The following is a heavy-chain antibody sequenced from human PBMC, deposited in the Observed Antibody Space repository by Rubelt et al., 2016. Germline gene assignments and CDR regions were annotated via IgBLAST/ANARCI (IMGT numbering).Heavy chain of an antibody. CDR2: ISSSSSYI. J-gene: IGHJ4*02. D-gene: IGHD6-19*01. V-gene: IGHV3-21*01. CDR1: GFTFSSYS. Sequence: AASGFTFSSYSMNWVRQAPGKGLEWVSSISSSSSYIYYADSVKGRFTISRDNAKNSLYLQMNSLRAEDTAVYYCARGHPYSSGFVTPDYWGQGTLVTVSS. CDR3: ARGHPYSSGFVTPDY.